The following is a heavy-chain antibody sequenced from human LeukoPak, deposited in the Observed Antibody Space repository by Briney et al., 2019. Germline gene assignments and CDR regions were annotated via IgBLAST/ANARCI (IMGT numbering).Heavy chain of an antibody. V-gene: IGHV1-69*02. CDR1: GGTFSSYT. Sequence: ASVKVSCKASGGTFSSYTISWVRQAPGQGLEWMVRIIPILGIANYAQKFQGRVAITADKSTSTAYMELSSLRSEDTAVYYCARPNCSSTSCYNYFDYWGQGTLVTVSS. CDR3: ARPNCSSTSCYNYFDY. D-gene: IGHD2-2*02. CDR2: IIPILGIA. J-gene: IGHJ4*02.